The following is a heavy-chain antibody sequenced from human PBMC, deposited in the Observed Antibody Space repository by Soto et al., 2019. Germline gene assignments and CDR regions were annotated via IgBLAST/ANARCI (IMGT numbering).Heavy chain of an antibody. D-gene: IGHD6-13*01. CDR1: GFTFSDYY. J-gene: IGHJ6*03. V-gene: IGHV3-11*01. CDR2: ISSSGSTI. Sequence: QVQLVESGGGLVKPGGSLSLSCAASGFTFSDYYMSWIRQAPGKGLEWVSKISSSGSTICYADSVEGRFTTSRDNAKNSLYLQMNSLRAEDPDVYYCARSVAAAGYYYYYYYYMDVWGKGTTVTVSS. CDR3: ARSVAAAGYYYYYYYYMDV.